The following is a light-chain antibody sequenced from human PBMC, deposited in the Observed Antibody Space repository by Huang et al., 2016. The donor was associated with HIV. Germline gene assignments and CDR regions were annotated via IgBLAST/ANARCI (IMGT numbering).Light chain of an antibody. V-gene: IGKV3-15*01. CDR1: QGVSEH. J-gene: IGKJ1*01. CDR2: GAS. CDR3: HQYYTLPRT. Sequence: TQSPATLSESPGATVTLSCRASQGVSEHVAWYQQRPGQSPRLVMYGASNRASGFPSRFSGRGSGTEFSLTISNLQSEDFAVYFCHQYYTLPRTFGQGTKVEI.